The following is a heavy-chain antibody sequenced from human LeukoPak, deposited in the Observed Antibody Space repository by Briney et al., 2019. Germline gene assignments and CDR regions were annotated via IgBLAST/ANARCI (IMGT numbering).Heavy chain of an antibody. J-gene: IGHJ6*03. CDR3: ARATFWSGYQRDSWYMDV. Sequence: GGSLRLSCAASGFTVSSNYMTWVRQAPGKGLEWVSVIYSGGSTYYADSVKGRFTISRDNSENTLYLHMNSLRAEDTAVYYCARATFWSGYQRDSWYMDVWGKGTTVTVSS. D-gene: IGHD3-3*01. CDR2: IYSGGST. V-gene: IGHV3-66*02. CDR1: GFTVSSNY.